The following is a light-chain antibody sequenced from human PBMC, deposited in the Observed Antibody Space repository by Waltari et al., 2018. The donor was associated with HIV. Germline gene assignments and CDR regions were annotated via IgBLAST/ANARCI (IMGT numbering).Light chain of an antibody. CDR1: SSDVGSYNL. Sequence: QSALTQPASVSGSPGQSITISCTGTSSDVGSYNLVSWYQQHPGKAPKLMIYEVSKRPSGVSNLFSGSKSVNTASLTISGLQAEDEADYYCCSYAGSSTLVFGGGTKLTVL. J-gene: IGLJ2*01. V-gene: IGLV2-23*02. CDR3: CSYAGSSTLV. CDR2: EVS.